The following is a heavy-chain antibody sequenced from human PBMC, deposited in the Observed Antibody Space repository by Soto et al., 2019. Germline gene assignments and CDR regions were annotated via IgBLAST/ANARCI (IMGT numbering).Heavy chain of an antibody. J-gene: IGHJ4*02. CDR2: IYYSGST. V-gene: IGHV4-31*03. CDR1: GGSISSGGYY. CDR3: ARARGAGYSSGWYDY. Sequence: SETLSLTCTVSGGSISSGGYYWSWIRQHPGKGLEWIGYIYYSGSTYYNPSLKSRVTISVDTSKNQFSLKLSSVTAADTAVYYCARARGAGYSSGWYDYWGQGTLATVSS. D-gene: IGHD6-19*01.